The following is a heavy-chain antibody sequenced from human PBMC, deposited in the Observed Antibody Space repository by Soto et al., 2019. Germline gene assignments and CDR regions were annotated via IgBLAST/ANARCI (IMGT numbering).Heavy chain of an antibody. CDR3: ARDRGGVTSPYYMDV. D-gene: IGHD3-16*01. Sequence: GGSLRLSCAASGFTFNSYSMNWVRQAPGKGLEWVSCISSSSSHIYYADSMKGRFTISRDNAKNSLYLLMNSLRAEDTAVYYCARDRGGVTSPYYMDVWGKGTTVTVSS. V-gene: IGHV3-21*01. J-gene: IGHJ6*03. CDR1: GFTFNSYS. CDR2: ISSSSSHI.